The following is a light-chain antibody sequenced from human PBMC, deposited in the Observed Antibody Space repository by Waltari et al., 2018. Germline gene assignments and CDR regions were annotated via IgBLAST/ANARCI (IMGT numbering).Light chain of an antibody. V-gene: IGKV1D-12*01. CDR3: LQVSNFPIT. CDR1: QDISRY. CDR2: DTS. J-gene: IGKJ5*01. Sequence: DIQMTQSPSSVSASLGDRVTITCRASQDISRYLDWYQQNPGRSPKLLIFDTSSLQSGVPSRFSGSGSGTDFTLTISSLQPEDFATYYCLQVSNFPITFGQGTRLEIK.